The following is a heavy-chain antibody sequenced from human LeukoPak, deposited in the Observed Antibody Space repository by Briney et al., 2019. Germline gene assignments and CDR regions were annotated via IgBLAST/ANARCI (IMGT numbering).Heavy chain of an antibody. CDR1: GGTFSSYT. J-gene: IGHJ6*03. CDR3: ARSGPYSGSPHDYYYYMDV. Sequence: SVKVSCKASGGTFSSYTISWVRQAPGQGLEWMGRIIPILGIANYAQKFQGRVTITADKSTSTAYMELSSLRSEDTAVYYCARSGPYSGSPHDYYYYMDVWAKGPRSPSP. CDR2: IIPILGIA. D-gene: IGHD1-26*01. V-gene: IGHV1-69*02.